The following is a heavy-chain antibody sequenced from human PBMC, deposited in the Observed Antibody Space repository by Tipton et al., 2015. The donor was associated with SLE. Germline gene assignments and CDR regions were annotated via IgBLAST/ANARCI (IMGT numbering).Heavy chain of an antibody. Sequence: TLSLTCTVSGGSISSYYWSSIRQPPGKGLEWIGYIYYSGSTNYNPSLKSRVTISVDTSKNQFSLKLSSVTAADTAVYYCASGAPIDSYGPFFDYWGQGTLVPVSS. CDR3: ASGAPIDSYGPFFDY. V-gene: IGHV4-59*01. D-gene: IGHD5-18*01. J-gene: IGHJ4*02. CDR1: GGSISSYY. CDR2: IYYSGST.